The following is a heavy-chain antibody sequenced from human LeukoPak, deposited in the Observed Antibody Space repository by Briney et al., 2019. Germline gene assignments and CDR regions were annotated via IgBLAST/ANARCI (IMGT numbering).Heavy chain of an antibody. D-gene: IGHD3-3*01. V-gene: IGHV3-23*01. Sequence: PGGSLRLSCAASGFTFSNYAMSWVRQGPGKGLEWVSGISNSADSTYYADSVKGRFTISRDNSQNTLYLQMSSLRAEYTAVYYCAKDRDFWSGYYDFDYWGQGTLVTVSS. CDR2: ISNSADST. J-gene: IGHJ4*02. CDR1: GFTFSNYA. CDR3: AKDRDFWSGYYDFDY.